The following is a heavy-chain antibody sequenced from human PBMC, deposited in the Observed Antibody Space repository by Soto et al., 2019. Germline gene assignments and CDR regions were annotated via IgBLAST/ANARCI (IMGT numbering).Heavy chain of an antibody. CDR1: GFTFDDYA. J-gene: IGHJ3*02. CDR2: ISWNSGSI. D-gene: IGHD4-4*01. V-gene: IGHV3-9*01. Sequence: EVQLVESGGGLVQPGRSLRLSCAASGFTFDDYAMHWVRQAPGKGLEWVSGISWNSGSIGYADSVKGRFTISRDNAKNSLYLQMNSLRAEDTALYYCAKDQSPLSNYDNAFDIWGQGTMVTVSS. CDR3: AKDQSPLSNYDNAFDI.